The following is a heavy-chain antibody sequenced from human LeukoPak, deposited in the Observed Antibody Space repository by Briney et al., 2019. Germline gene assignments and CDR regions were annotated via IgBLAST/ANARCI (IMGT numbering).Heavy chain of an antibody. J-gene: IGHJ4*02. CDR1: GFTFSSYS. V-gene: IGHV3-21*01. CDR2: ISSSSYI. D-gene: IGHD6-19*01. Sequence: PGGSLRLSCAASGFTFSSYSMNWVRQAPGKGLEWVSSISSSSYIYYADSVEGRFTISRDNAKNSLYLQMNSLRAEDTAVYYCARIMSSGWSGFDYWGQGTLVTVSS. CDR3: ARIMSSGWSGFDY.